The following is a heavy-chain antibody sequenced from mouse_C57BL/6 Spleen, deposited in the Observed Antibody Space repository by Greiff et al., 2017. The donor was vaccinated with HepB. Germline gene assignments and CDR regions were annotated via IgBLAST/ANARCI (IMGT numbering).Heavy chain of an antibody. CDR1: GFNIKDYY. CDR2: IDPEDGET. D-gene: IGHD2-1*01. CDR3: ARHGNYFDY. J-gene: IGHJ2*01. Sequence: EVTLVESGAELVKPGASVKLSWTASGFNIKDYYMHWVKQRTEQGLEWIGRIDPEDGETKYATKFQGKATITADTSSNTAYLQLSSLTSEDTAVHYCARHGNYFDYWGQGTTLTVSS. V-gene: IGHV14-2*01.